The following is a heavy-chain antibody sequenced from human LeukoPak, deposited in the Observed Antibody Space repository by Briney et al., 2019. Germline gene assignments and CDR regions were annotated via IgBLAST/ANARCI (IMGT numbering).Heavy chain of an antibody. Sequence: GGSPRLSCAASGFTVSSNYMSWVRQAPGKGLEWVSVIYSGGSTYYADSVKGRFTISRDNSKNTLYLQMNNLRTDDTAFYYCAKVMITVVTTSKLDSWGQGTPVTVSS. CDR3: AKVMITVVTTSKLDS. J-gene: IGHJ4*02. V-gene: IGHV3-66*01. CDR1: GFTVSSNY. CDR2: IYSGGST. D-gene: IGHD4-23*01.